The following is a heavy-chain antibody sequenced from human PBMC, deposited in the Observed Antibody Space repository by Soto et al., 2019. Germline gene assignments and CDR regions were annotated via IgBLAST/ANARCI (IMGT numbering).Heavy chain of an antibody. CDR2: IYYSGST. V-gene: IGHV4-30-4*01. D-gene: IGHD3-22*01. CDR3: ASTEVLIRTRGAFDI. Sequence: QVQLQESGPGLVKPSQTLSLTCTVSGGSISSGDYYWSWIRQPPGKGLEWIGYIYYSGSTYYNPSLQSRVTIDVDKAKNQFYLKLSSVTAADTAVYYCASTEVLIRTRGAFDIWGKGTMVTVSS. J-gene: IGHJ3*02. CDR1: GGSISSGDYY.